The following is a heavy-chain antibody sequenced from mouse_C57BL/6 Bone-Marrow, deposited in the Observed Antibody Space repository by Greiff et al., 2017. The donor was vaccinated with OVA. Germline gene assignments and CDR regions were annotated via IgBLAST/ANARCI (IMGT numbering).Heavy chain of an antibody. CDR1: GFTFTNYY. D-gene: IGHD1-1*01. CDR3: ARYKGRVAVDYFDY. Sequence: DVKLVESGGGLVQPGDSLSLSCAASGFTFTNYYMSWVRQPPGKALEWLAFIRNKPNGSTTEYSASVKGRFTISKENSTSILYLQMNALRAEDSATYYCARYKGRVAVDYFDYWGQGTALTVSS. CDR2: IRNKPNGSTT. J-gene: IGHJ2*01. V-gene: IGHV7-3*01.